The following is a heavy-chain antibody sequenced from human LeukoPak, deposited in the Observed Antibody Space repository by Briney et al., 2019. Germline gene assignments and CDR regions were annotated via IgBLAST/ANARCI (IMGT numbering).Heavy chain of an antibody. D-gene: IGHD3-16*02. CDR2: INHSGST. V-gene: IGHV4-34*01. J-gene: IGHJ4*02. CDR1: AGSFRGYY. Sequence: SETLSLTCAVYAGSFRGYYWSWIRQSPGTGLEWIGEINHSGSTKFNPSLKSRVTVSVDTSKNQVSLRPTSVTAADTAVYYCARGRSRDDIWGSYRTFDYWGQGTLVTVSS. CDR3: ARGRSRDDIWGSYRTFDY.